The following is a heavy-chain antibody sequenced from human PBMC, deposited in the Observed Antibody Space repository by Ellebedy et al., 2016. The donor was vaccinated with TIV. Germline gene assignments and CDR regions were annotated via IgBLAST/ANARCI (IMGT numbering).Heavy chain of an antibody. Sequence: ESLKISCAASGFTFTNYAIHWVRQGPGKGLVWVSHINDDGNRITYADSVKGRFAISRDIARNTLSLQMDSLRAEDTVVYYCVSDRMGATYTFAMWGQGTMVTVSS. V-gene: IGHV3-74*01. J-gene: IGHJ3*02. CDR2: INDDGNRI. CDR3: VSDRMGATYTFAM. D-gene: IGHD2-21*01. CDR1: GFTFTNYA.